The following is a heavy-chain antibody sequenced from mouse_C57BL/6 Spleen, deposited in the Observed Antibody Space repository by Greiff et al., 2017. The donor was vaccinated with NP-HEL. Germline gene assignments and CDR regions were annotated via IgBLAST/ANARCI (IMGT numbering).Heavy chain of an antibody. CDR1: GFSFNTYA. CDR3: VRHGGYDYDVGYFDY. Sequence: EVQLVESGGGLVQPKGSLKLSCAASGFSFNTYAMNWVRQAPGKGLEWVARIRSKSNNYATYYADSVKDRFTISRDDSESMLYLQMNNLKTEDTAMYYCVRHGGYDYDVGYFDYWGQGTTLTVSS. J-gene: IGHJ2*01. V-gene: IGHV10-1*01. CDR2: IRSKSNNYAT. D-gene: IGHD2-4*01.